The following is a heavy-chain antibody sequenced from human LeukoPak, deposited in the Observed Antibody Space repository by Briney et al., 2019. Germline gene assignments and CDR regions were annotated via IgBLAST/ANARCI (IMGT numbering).Heavy chain of an antibody. D-gene: IGHD6-13*01. V-gene: IGHV3-23*01. CDR3: AKDLSSTWTNYYFGY. J-gene: IGHJ4*02. CDR2: ISGSGGST. CDR1: GFTFSSYA. Sequence: GGSLRLSCAASGFTFSSYAMSWVRQAPGKGLEWVSTISGSGGSTNYADSVKGRFTISRDNSKNMLYLQMNSLRAEDTAVYYCAKDLSSTWTNYYFGYWGQGTLVTVSS.